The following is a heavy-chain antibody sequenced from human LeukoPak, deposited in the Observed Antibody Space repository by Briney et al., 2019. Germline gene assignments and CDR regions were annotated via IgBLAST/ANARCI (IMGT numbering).Heavy chain of an antibody. D-gene: IGHD3-16*01. J-gene: IGHJ4*02. CDR1: GFSFSDYY. Sequence: GGSLRLSGAASGFSFSDYYMSWIRQSPGKGLEGIAYISGSGTSIFDADFVKGRFSISRDNAKNTLYLQMNTLRPEDTAIYYCARELLELSGLGNFDSWGQGTLVTVSS. CDR2: ISGSGTSI. CDR3: ARELLELSGLGNFDS. V-gene: IGHV3-11*01.